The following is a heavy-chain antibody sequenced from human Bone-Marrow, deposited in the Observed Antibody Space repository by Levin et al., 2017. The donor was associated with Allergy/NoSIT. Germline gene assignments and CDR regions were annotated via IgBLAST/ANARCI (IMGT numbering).Heavy chain of an antibody. CDR3: ARIGQWPGTYYFDY. D-gene: IGHD6-19*01. J-gene: IGHJ4*02. V-gene: IGHV3-53*01. CDR2: IYSGDST. CDR1: GFIVSSNY. Sequence: GESLKISCAASGFIVSSNYMSWVRQAPGKGLEWVSIIYSGDSTYYADSVKGRFTISRDNSKSTLYLQMNSLRAEDTAVYYCARIGQWPGTYYFDYWGQGTLVIVSS.